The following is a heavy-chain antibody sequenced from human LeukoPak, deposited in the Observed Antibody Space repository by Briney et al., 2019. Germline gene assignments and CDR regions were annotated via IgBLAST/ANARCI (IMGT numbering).Heavy chain of an antibody. J-gene: IGHJ2*01. Sequence: PGGSLRLSCAASGFTFSSYGMHWVRQAPGKGLEWVAVISYDGSNKYYADSVKGRFTISRDNSKNTLYLQMNSLRAEDTAVYYCARDSTYYYDSSGYYAGYFDLWGRGTLVTVSS. V-gene: IGHV3-30*03. CDR2: ISYDGSNK. D-gene: IGHD3-22*01. CDR3: ARDSTYYYDSSGYYAGYFDL. CDR1: GFTFSSYG.